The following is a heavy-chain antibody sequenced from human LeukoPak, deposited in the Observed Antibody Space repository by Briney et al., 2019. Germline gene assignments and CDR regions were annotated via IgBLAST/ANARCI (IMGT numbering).Heavy chain of an antibody. Sequence: GGSLRLSCAASGFTLSIHWMSWVRQAPGKGLEWVANIKEDGSEKHYANSVEGRFTIARDNAKDSVYLEMHSVRPEDMAVYFCARGGYYDGSGYYHALNFWGPGTLVTVSS. CDR1: GFTLSIHW. CDR2: IKEDGSEK. J-gene: IGHJ4*02. V-gene: IGHV3-7*05. D-gene: IGHD3-22*01. CDR3: ARGGYYDGSGYYHALNF.